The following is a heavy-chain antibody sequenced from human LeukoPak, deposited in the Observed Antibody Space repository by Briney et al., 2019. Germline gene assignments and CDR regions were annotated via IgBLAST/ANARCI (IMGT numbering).Heavy chain of an antibody. J-gene: IGHJ3*02. D-gene: IGHD1-26*01. CDR2: IKKDGREK. CDR3: ARDRYSGNYLGASDI. CDR1: GFTFSNFW. Sequence: GGSLRLSCAASGFTFSNFWMSWVRQAPGTGLEWVPNIKKDGREKYYVDSVMGRFTISRDNAKNSLFLQMNNLRAKDTAVYYCARDRYSGNYLGASDIWGHGTMITVSS. V-gene: IGHV3-7*01.